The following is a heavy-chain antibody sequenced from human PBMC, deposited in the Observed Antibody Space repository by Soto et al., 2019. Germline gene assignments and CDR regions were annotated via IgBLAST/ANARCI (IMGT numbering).Heavy chain of an antibody. Sequence: QVQLVQSGAEVKKPGSSVKVSCKASGGTFSSYAISWVRQAPGQGLEWMGGIIPIFGTANYAQKFQGRVTITADESTSAASMELSSLRSEDTAVYYCARDAEDYVWGSYHDYWGQGTLVTVSS. CDR3: ARDAEDYVWGSYHDY. J-gene: IGHJ4*02. CDR1: GGTFSSYA. D-gene: IGHD3-16*01. CDR2: IIPIFGTA. V-gene: IGHV1-69*01.